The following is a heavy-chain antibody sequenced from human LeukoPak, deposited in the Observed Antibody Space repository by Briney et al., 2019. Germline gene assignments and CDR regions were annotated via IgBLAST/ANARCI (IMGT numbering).Heavy chain of an antibody. CDR2: IWYDGSNQ. J-gene: IGHJ4*02. Sequence: PGRSLRLSCAASGFTFSNYAMHWVRQAPGKGLEWVAVIWYDGSNQNYADSVRGRFTVSRDNSKNTLYLHMNSVRAEDTAVYYCARVAMSDSSGYCDYWGQGTLVTVSS. D-gene: IGHD3-22*01. V-gene: IGHV3-33*08. CDR3: ARVAMSDSSGYCDY. CDR1: GFTFSNYA.